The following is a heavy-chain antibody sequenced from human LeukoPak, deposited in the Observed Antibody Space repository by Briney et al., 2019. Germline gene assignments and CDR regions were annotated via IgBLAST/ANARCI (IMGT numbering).Heavy chain of an antibody. CDR2: IYYSGST. Sequence: PSETLSLTCTVSGGSISSYYWSWIRQPPGKGLEWIGYIYYSGSTTYNPSLKSRSTISVDTSKNQFSLKLSSVTAADTAVYYCARDNDGWFDPWGQGTLVTVSS. CDR1: GGSISSYY. D-gene: IGHD1-1*01. V-gene: IGHV4-59*01. CDR3: ARDNDGWFDP. J-gene: IGHJ5*02.